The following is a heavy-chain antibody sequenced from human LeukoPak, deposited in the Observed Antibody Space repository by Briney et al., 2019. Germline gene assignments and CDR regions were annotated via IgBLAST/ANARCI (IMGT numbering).Heavy chain of an antibody. Sequence: ASVKVSCKASGYTFTSYDINWVRQATGQGLEWMGWMNPNSGNTGYAQKLQGRVTMTRNTSISTAYMELSSLRSEDTAVYYCARGSKYYDFWSGYLTPDYYGMDVWGQGTTVTGSS. CDR2: MNPNSGNT. J-gene: IGHJ6*02. D-gene: IGHD3-3*01. CDR3: ARGSKYYDFWSGYLTPDYYGMDV. CDR1: GYTFTSYD. V-gene: IGHV1-8*01.